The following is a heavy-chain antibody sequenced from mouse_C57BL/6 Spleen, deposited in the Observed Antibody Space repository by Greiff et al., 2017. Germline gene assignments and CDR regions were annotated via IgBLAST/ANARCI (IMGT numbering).Heavy chain of an antibody. D-gene: IGHD3-1*01. CDR2: IDPSDSYT. Sequence: QVQLQQPGAELVKPGASVKLSCKASGYTFTSYWMQWVKQRPGQGLEWIGEIDPSDSYTNYNQKFKGKATLTVDTSSSTAYMQLSSLTSEDSAVYYCALGSDYWGQGTTLTVSS. CDR3: ALGSDY. V-gene: IGHV1-50*01. CDR1: GYTFTSYW. J-gene: IGHJ2*01.